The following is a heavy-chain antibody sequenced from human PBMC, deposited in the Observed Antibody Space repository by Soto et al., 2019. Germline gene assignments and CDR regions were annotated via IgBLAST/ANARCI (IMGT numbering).Heavy chain of an antibody. CDR3: ARHEVGYFDP. CDR2: IDPSDSDI. CDR1: GDSFIHW. Sequence: PGESLKISCKGSGDSFIHWISWVRQMPGKGLEWMGRIDPSDSDISYSPSFQGHVTISVDKSISTVYLQWSTLKASDSAMYYCARHEVGYFDPWGQGTLVTVSS. D-gene: IGHD2-8*02. J-gene: IGHJ5*02. V-gene: IGHV5-10-1*01.